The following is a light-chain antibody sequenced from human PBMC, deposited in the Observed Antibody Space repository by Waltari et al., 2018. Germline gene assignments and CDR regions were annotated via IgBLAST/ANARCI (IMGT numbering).Light chain of an antibody. CDR3: QQYDKIPFT. J-gene: IGKJ3*01. CDR2: GAS. V-gene: IGKV3-20*01. CDR1: QSVTNSY. Sequence: EVVLTQSPGTLSLSPGERATLSCRARQSVTNSYLAWYQQQPGQAPRPPIYGASSRATGTPDRFSGSGSGTDFTLTISRLEPEDFAVYYCQQYDKIPFTFGPGTKVDIK.